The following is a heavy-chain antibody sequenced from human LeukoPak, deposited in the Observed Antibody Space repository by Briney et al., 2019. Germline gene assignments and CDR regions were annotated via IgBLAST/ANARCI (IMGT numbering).Heavy chain of an antibody. J-gene: IGHJ4*02. CDR1: GGSISGYY. CDR2: IYYNGIT. V-gene: IGHV4-59*01. Sequence: NPSETLSLTCTVSGGSISGYYWSWIRQPPGKGLEWIGYIYYNGITNYSPSLKSRVTISVDTSKNQFSLKLTSVTAADTAVYYCARGADGYNYRSDYWGQGTLVTVSS. CDR3: ARGADGYNYRSDY. D-gene: IGHD5-24*01.